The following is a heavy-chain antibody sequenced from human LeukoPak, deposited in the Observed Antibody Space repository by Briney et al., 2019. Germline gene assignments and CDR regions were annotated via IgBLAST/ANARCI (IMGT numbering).Heavy chain of an antibody. Sequence: PGGSLRLSCAASGFTFSSNPMTWVRQAPGKGLEWVSPISTESSGTYYADSVKGRFTISRDNSKSTLYLQMNNLRAEDTATYYCARRDSTGWYSLDYWGQGIMVTVS. CDR1: GFTFSSNP. CDR3: ARRDSTGWYSLDY. D-gene: IGHD6-19*01. CDR2: ISTESSGT. V-gene: IGHV3-23*01. J-gene: IGHJ4*02.